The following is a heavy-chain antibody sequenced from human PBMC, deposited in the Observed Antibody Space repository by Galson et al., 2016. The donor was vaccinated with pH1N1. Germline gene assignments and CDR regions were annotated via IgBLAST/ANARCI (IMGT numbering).Heavy chain of an antibody. CDR3: ARHPRYYDSSGYYFDY. CDR2: IYHSGTT. J-gene: IGHJ4*02. Sequence: SETLSLTCDVSGFSISSGYYWGWIRQPPGQGLEWIGIIYHSGTTYYNPSLESRVTISVDTSKNQFSLKVKSVTAADTAVYYCARHPRYYDSSGYYFDYWGQGILVTVSS. V-gene: IGHV4-38-2*01. D-gene: IGHD3-22*01. CDR1: GFSISSGYY.